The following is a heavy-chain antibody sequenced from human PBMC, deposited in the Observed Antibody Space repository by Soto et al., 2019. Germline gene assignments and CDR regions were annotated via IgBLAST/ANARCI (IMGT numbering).Heavy chain of an antibody. J-gene: IGHJ4*02. CDR1: GGSISSSSYY. D-gene: IGHD6-13*01. CDR3: ARRGPGTYFDY. CDR2: FFFIGST. Sequence: SETLSLTCTVSGGSISSSSYYWGWIRQPPGKGLEWIGIFFFIGSTYYNPSLKSRVTISLDTSKNLFSLKLSSLTAEDTAVYYCARRGPGTYFDYWGQGTLVTVSS. V-gene: IGHV4-39*07.